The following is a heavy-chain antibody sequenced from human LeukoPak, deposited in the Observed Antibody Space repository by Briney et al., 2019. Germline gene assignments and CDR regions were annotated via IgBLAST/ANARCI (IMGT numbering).Heavy chain of an antibody. Sequence: SETLSLTCTVSGGSISSSSYYWGWIRQPPGKGLEWIGSIYYSGSTYYNPSLKSRVTISVDTSKNQFSLKLSSVTAADTAVHYCARQRAAVYGYWGQGTLVTVSS. J-gene: IGHJ4*02. V-gene: IGHV4-39*01. CDR1: GGSISSSSYY. D-gene: IGHD6-13*01. CDR2: IYYSGST. CDR3: ARQRAAVYGY.